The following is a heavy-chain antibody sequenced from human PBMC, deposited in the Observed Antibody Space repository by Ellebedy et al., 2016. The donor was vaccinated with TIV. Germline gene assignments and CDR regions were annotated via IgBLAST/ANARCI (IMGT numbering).Heavy chain of an antibody. D-gene: IGHD3-22*01. CDR2: IYSGGST. CDR1: GFTVSSNY. CDR3: ARHLYDSSGLFDY. V-gene: IGHV3-66*04. J-gene: IGHJ4*02. Sequence: PGGSLRLSCAASGFTVSSNYMSWVRQAPGKGLEWVSVIYSGGSTYYADSVKGRFTISRDNSKNTLYLQMNSLRAEDTAVYYCARHLYDSSGLFDYWGQGTLVTVSS.